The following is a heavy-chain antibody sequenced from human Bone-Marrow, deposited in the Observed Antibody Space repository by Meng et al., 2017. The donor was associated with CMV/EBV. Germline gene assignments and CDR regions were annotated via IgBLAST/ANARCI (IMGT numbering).Heavy chain of an antibody. CDR3: ARTSPMVYAILAYFYY. J-gene: IGHJ4*02. CDR1: GFTFNTFW. D-gene: IGHD2-8*01. Sequence: GGSLRLSCATSGFTFNTFWMTWARQAPGKGLEWVANIKQHGSEKHYVDSVNGRFTISRDDAKNSLYLQMNSLRAEDTAVYYCARTSPMVYAILAYFYYWGQGTLVTDSS. CDR2: IKQHGSEK. V-gene: IGHV3-7*01.